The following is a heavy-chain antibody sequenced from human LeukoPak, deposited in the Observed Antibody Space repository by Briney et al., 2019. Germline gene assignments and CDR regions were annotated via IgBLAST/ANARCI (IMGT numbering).Heavy chain of an antibody. D-gene: IGHD1-26*01. CDR3: ARDPPGIVGSVSGG. CDR1: GFTVGNNY. J-gene: IGHJ4*02. V-gene: IGHV3-53*01. Sequence: GSLRLSCTASGFTVGNNYMNWVRQAPGKGLEWVSLIYSGGITRYSDSVKGRFTISRDNSKNTLYLQMNSLRAEDTSVYYCARDPPGIVGSVSGGWGQGTLVTASS. CDR2: IYSGGIT.